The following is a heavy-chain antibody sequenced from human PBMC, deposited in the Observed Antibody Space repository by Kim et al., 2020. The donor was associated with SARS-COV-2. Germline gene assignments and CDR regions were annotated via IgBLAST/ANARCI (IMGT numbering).Heavy chain of an antibody. Sequence: GGSLRLSCAASGFTFSSYWMSWVRQAPGKGLEWVANIKQDGSEKYYVDSVKGRFTISRDNAKNSLYLQMNSLRAEDTAVYYCARDVFGYSYCSDVWGQGTAVTVSS. V-gene: IGHV3-7*03. J-gene: IGHJ6*02. CDR2: IKQDGSEK. CDR3: ARDVFGYSYCSDV. CDR1: GFTFSSYW. D-gene: IGHD5-18*01.